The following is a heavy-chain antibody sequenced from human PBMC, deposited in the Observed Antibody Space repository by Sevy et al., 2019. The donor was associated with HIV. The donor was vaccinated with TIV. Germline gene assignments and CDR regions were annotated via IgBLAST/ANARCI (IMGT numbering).Heavy chain of an antibody. CDR3: ARAPPVVVVPGAPSWFDP. Sequence: WETLSLTCAVYGGSFSGYYWNWIRQSPGKALEWIGEIDHSGSTHYNPSLKSRVTISVDTSKNQFSLRLNSVTAADTAVYYCARAPPVVVVPGAPSWFDPWGQGTLVTVSS. J-gene: IGHJ5*02. V-gene: IGHV4-34*01. D-gene: IGHD2-2*01. CDR1: GGSFSGYY. CDR2: IDHSGST.